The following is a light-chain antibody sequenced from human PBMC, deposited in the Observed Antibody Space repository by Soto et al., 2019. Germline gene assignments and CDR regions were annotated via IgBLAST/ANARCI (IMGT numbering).Light chain of an antibody. CDR3: SSYTTSSTRV. V-gene: IGLV2-14*02. CDR1: SSDVGSYNL. CDR2: EGT. Sequence: QSVLTQPAPVSASPGQSITIPCTGTSSDVGSYNLVSWFQQHPGKVPKLLIYEGTKRPSGLSDRFSGSKSGNTASLTISGLQAEDEADYYCSSYTTSSTRVFGTGTKVTVL. J-gene: IGLJ1*01.